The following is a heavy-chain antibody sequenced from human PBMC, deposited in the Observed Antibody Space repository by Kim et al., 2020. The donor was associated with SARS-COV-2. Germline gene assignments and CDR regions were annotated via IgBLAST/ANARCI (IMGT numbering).Heavy chain of an antibody. J-gene: IGHJ4*02. CDR2: INHSGST. D-gene: IGHD3-3*01. CDR3: ARGGLLIFGVVFDY. V-gene: IGHV4-34*01. Sequence: SETLSLTCAVYGGSFSGYYWSWIRQPPGKGLEWTGEINHSGSTNYNPSLKSRVTISVDTSKNQFSLKLSSVTAADTAVYYCARGGLLIFGVVFDYWGQGTLVTVSS. CDR1: GGSFSGYY.